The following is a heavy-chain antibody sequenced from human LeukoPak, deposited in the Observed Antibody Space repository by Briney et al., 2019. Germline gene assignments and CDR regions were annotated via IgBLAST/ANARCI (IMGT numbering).Heavy chain of an antibody. CDR3: ASGDPPGGLSAYDYGDQRYFQH. V-gene: IGHV4-34*01. Sequence: KPSETLSLTCAVYGGSFSGYYWSWIRQPPGKGLEWIGEIYHSGSTNYNPSLKSRVTISVDKSKNQFSLKLSSVTAADTAVYYCASGDPPGGLSAYDYGDQRYFQHWGQGTLVTVSS. CDR1: GGSFSGYY. CDR2: IYHSGST. D-gene: IGHD4-17*01. J-gene: IGHJ1*01.